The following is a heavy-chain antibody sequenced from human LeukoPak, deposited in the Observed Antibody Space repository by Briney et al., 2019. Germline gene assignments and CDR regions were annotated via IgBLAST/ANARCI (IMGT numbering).Heavy chain of an antibody. V-gene: IGHV3-30*18. J-gene: IGHJ3*02. CDR3: AKSSELLQGAFDI. Sequence: GGSLRLSCAASGFTFSSYGMHWVRQAPGKGLEWVAVISYDGSNKYYADSVKGRFTISRDNSKNTLYLQMNSLRAEDTAVYYCAKSSELLQGAFDIWGQGTMVTVSS. CDR2: ISYDGSNK. CDR1: GFTFSSYG. D-gene: IGHD1-26*01.